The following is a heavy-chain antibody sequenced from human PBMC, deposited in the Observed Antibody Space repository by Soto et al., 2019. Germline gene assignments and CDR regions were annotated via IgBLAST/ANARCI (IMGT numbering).Heavy chain of an antibody. V-gene: IGHV4-4*07. CDR1: VGSISSYY. Sequence: LSLTCTVAVGSISSYYWSLIRQPAWKGLEWIGRIYTSGSTNYNPSLKSRVTMSVDTSKNQFSLKLSSVTAADTAVYYCARAGGDYVEAFDYWGQGTLVTAPQ. CDR3: ARAGGDYVEAFDY. CDR2: IYTSGST. J-gene: IGHJ4*02. D-gene: IGHD4-17*01.